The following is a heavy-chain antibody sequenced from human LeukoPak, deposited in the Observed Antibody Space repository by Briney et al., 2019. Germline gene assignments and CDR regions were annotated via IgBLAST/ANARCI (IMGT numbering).Heavy chain of an antibody. CDR2: IDGSGNTT. CDR1: GFTFSTYE. J-gene: IGHJ4*02. D-gene: IGHD6-13*01. Sequence: PGGSLRLSCAASGFTFSTYEMNWARQAPGKGLECLSYIDGSGNTTYYADSVKGRLTLSRDNAKNSLYLLMNSLRAEDTAVYYCARVSQPQQPLDYWGQGTLVTVSS. CDR3: ARVSQPQQPLDY. V-gene: IGHV3-48*03.